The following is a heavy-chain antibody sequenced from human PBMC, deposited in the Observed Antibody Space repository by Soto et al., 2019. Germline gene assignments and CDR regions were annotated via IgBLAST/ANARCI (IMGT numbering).Heavy chain of an antibody. Sequence: SETLSLTCTVSGGSISSYYWSWIRQPPGKGLGWIGYIYYSGSTNYNPSLKSRVTISVDTSKNQFSLKLSSVTAADTAVYYCARKSYDFWSSGWFDPWGQGTLVTVSS. J-gene: IGHJ5*02. D-gene: IGHD3-3*01. V-gene: IGHV4-59*01. CDR2: IYYSGST. CDR1: GGSISSYY. CDR3: ARKSYDFWSSGWFDP.